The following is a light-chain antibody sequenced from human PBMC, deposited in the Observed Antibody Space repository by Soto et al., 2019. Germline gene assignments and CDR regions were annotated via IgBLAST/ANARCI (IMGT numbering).Light chain of an antibody. CDR1: NSDVGSHNF. CDR2: EAS. V-gene: IGLV2-23*01. J-gene: IGLJ3*02. Sequence: QSVLTQPASVSGSPGQSITISCTGTNSDVGSHNFVSWYQQYPGKAPKLLIYEASKRPSGLSNRFSGSKSGNTASLTISGPQAEDEADYYCCSLTNGATWVFGGGTKVTVL. CDR3: CSLTNGATWV.